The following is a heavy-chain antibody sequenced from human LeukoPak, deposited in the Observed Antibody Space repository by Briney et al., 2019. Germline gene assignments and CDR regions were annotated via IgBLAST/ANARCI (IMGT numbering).Heavy chain of an antibody. CDR1: GFPLRNFW. J-gene: IGHJ4*02. Sequence: GRSLGLSRSPSGFPLRNFWMHCVRQAPGKALVGVSHIHGDGWNKGYPDIAQGRFSYSRDNAKHTLYPQINSLRAEDKAVYHCARGNCPSAFDSWGQGTLVTVSS. D-gene: IGHD2-21*01. V-gene: IGHV3-74*01. CDR3: ARGNCPSAFDS. CDR2: IHGDGWNK.